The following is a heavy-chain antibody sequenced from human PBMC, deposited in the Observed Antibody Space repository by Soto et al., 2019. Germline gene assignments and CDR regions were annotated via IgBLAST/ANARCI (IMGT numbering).Heavy chain of an antibody. D-gene: IGHD1-26*01. CDR2: ISGSGGST. Sequence: HPVGSLRLSCASSVFTFSSYAMSCVRHSPGKGLEWVSAISGSGGSTYYADSVKGRFTISRDNSKNTLYLQMNSLRAEETAVYYCATWDQNRDLYFDCWGQGTQVPVSS. V-gene: IGHV3-23*01. CDR3: ATWDQNRDLYFDC. J-gene: IGHJ4*02. CDR1: VFTFSSYA.